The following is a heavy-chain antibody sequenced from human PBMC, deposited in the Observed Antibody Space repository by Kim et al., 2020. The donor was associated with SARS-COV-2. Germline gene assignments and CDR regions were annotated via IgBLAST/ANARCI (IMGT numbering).Heavy chain of an antibody. CDR1: GFTFSSYA. Sequence: GGSLRLSCAASGFTFSSYAMHWVRQAPGKGLEWVAVISYDGSNKYYADSVKGRFTISRDNSKNTLYLQMASLRAEDTAVYYCAREGYYDSSGYYGEYYYFGMDVWGQGTTVTVSS. V-gene: IGHV3-30-3*01. J-gene: IGHJ6*02. CDR2: ISYDGSNK. D-gene: IGHD3-22*01. CDR3: AREGYYDSSGYYGEYYYFGMDV.